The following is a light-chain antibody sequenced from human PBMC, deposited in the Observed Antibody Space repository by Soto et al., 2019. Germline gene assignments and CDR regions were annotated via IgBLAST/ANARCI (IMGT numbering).Light chain of an antibody. Sequence: QSALTQPRSVSGSPGQSVTISCTGTSSDVGGYNYVSWYQQHPGKAPKLMIYDVSKRPSGVPDRFSGSKSGNTASLTISGLQAEDEADYCCCSYAGSYTFGYVFGTGTKLTVL. CDR2: DVS. CDR3: CSYAGSYTFGYV. CDR1: SSDVGGYNY. V-gene: IGLV2-11*01. J-gene: IGLJ1*01.